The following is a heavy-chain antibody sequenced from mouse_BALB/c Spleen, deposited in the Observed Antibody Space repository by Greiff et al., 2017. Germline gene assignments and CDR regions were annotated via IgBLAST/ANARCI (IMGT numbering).Heavy chain of an antibody. CDR2: IWGDGST. J-gene: IGHJ3*01. V-gene: IGHV2-3*01. CDR1: GFSLTSYG. CDR3: APHYGSSFLRGFAY. Sequence: VKLMESGPGLVAPSQSLSITCTVSGFSLTSYGVSWVRQPPGKGLEWLGVIWGDGSTNYHSALISRLSISKDNSKSQVFLKLNSLQTDDTATYYCAPHYGSSFLRGFAYWGQGTLVTVSA. D-gene: IGHD1-1*01.